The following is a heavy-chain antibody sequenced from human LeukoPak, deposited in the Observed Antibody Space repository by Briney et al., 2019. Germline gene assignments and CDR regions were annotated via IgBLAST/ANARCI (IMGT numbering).Heavy chain of an antibody. CDR3: AREEWLQSNWYFDL. V-gene: IGHV4-59*01. CDR2: IYYSGST. Sequence: SETLSLTCTVSGGSISSYYWSWIRQPPGKGLEWIGYIYYSGSTNYNPSLKSRVTISVDTSKNQFSLKLSSVTAADTAVYYCAREEWLQSNWYFDLWGRGTLVTVSS. CDR1: GGSISSYY. D-gene: IGHD5-24*01. J-gene: IGHJ2*01.